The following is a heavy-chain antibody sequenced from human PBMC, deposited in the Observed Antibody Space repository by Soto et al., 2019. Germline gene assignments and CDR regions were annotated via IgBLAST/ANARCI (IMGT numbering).Heavy chain of an antibody. CDR2: INHSGFT. J-gene: IGHJ4*02. CDR3: ARGHGRFAH. CDR1: GGSFTGYY. Sequence: QLQLHQSGAGLLKPSETLSLTCDVSGGSFTGYYWSWIRQPPGKGLEWIGEINHSGFTNYNPSLTGRVTILLDTSKSQFSLKLKSLTAADTAFYFCARGHGRFAHWGQGTLVTVSS. V-gene: IGHV4-34*01.